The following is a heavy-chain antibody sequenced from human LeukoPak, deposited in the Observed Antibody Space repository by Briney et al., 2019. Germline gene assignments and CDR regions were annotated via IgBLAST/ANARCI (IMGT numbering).Heavy chain of an antibody. J-gene: IGHJ5*01. CDR3: AKEGAYPIITYDS. D-gene: IGHD3-10*01. V-gene: IGHV3-7*01. Sequence: GGSLRLSCAASGFTFSSYWMNWVRQAPGKGLEWVANIKQDGSEKYYVDSVKGRFTISRDNAKNSLYLQMNSLRAEDTAVYYCAKEGAYPIITYDSWGQGALVTVSS. CDR2: IKQDGSEK. CDR1: GFTFSSYW.